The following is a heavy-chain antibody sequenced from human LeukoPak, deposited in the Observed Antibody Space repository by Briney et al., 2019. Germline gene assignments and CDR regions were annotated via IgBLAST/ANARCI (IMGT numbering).Heavy chain of an antibody. CDR1: AYTFTGYY. V-gene: IGHV1-2*02. J-gene: IGHJ6*02. D-gene: IGHD3-9*01. CDR3: AREVRGRNQTYYDILTIYYYGMDV. Sequence: ASVKVSFKAAAYTFTGYYMHWMRQPPGQGIELMGLINPNSGGTNYAQKVQGRGSMTRDTSISTAYMELSRLRSDDAAVYDCAREVRGRNQTYYDILTIYYYGMDVWGQGTTVTVSS. CDR2: INPNSGGT.